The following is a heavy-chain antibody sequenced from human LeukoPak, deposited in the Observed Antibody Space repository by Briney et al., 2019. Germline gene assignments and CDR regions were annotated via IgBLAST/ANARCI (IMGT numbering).Heavy chain of an antibody. D-gene: IGHD3-3*01. CDR3: ARDPYDFWSGYFHYFDY. CDR2: ICYSGST. V-gene: IGHV4-59*01. Sequence: SETLSLTCTVSGGSISSYYWSWIRQPPGKGLEWIGYICYSGSTNYNPSLKSRVTISVDTSKNQFSLKLSSVTAADTAVYYCARDPYDFWSGYFHYFDYWGQGTLVTVSS. J-gene: IGHJ4*02. CDR1: GGSISSYY.